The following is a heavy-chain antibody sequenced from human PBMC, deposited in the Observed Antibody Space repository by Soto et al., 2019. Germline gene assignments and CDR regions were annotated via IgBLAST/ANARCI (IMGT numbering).Heavy chain of an antibody. V-gene: IGHV3-33*01. D-gene: IGHD4-17*01. CDR2: IWDDGSNK. CDR1: GFTFSSYG. J-gene: IGHJ4*02. Sequence: QVQLVESGGGVVQPGRSLRLSCAASGFTFSSYGMHWVRQAPGKGLEWVAVIWDDGSNKYYADSVKGRFTISRDNSKNTLYLQMNSLRAEDTAVYYCARDSTTVVTVIDYWGQGPLVTVSS. CDR3: ARDSTTVVTVIDY.